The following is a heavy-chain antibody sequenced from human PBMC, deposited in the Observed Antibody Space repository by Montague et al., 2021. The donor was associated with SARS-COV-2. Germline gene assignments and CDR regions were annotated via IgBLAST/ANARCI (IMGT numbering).Heavy chain of an antibody. J-gene: IGHJ5*02. V-gene: IGHV4-59*08. CDR1: GGSISGYY. CDR2: IFYNGDT. Sequence: SETLSLTCTVSGGSISGYYWTWLRQPPGKGLEWIGYIFYNGDTNYNPSLKSRVSISVDTSKNQFSLKLIAVTAADTAVYFCATHRQHHNHWGQGAMVAVSS. D-gene: IGHD6-13*01. CDR3: ATHRQHHNH.